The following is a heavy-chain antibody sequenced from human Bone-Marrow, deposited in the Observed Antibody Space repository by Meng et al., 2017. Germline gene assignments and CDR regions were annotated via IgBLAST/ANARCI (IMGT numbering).Heavy chain of an antibody. CDR2: INIYNGIT. Sequence: QCQVVQSGAEVKKPGASVKVSCKVSDYTLTSDGFSWVRQAPGQGLQWMGWINIYNGITNYGRNFQGRVTLTTDTSTSTGYMELSSLTSDDTAVYYCATRGNPYLDRWGQGTLVTVSS. CDR3: ATRGNPYLDR. CDR1: DYTLTSDG. J-gene: IGHJ4*02. V-gene: IGHV1-18*04.